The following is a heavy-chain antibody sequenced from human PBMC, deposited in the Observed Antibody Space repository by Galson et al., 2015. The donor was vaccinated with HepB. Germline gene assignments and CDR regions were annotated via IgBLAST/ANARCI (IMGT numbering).Heavy chain of an antibody. Sequence: SVKVSCKASGYTFTSYAMHWVRQAPGQRLEWMGWINAGNGNTKYSQKFQGRVTITRDTSASTAYMKLSSLRSEDTAVYYCAKGGRSSSWYAYDYWGQGTLVTVSS. V-gene: IGHV1-3*01. CDR2: INAGNGNT. CDR1: GYTFTSYA. J-gene: IGHJ4*02. CDR3: AKGGRSSSWYAYDY. D-gene: IGHD6-13*01.